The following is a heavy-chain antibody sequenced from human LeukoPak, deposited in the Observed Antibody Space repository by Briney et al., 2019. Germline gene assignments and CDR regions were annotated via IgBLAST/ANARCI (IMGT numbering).Heavy chain of an antibody. CDR2: IIPIFGTA. D-gene: IGHD6-25*01. V-gene: IGHV1-69*05. Sequence: GASVKVSCKASGYTFTSYAISWVRQAPGQGLEWMGGIIPIFGTANYAQKFQGRVTITTDESTSTAYMELSSLRSEDTAVYYCARGDHDWGFSSGAFDIWGQGTMVTVSS. CDR1: GYTFTSYA. J-gene: IGHJ3*02. CDR3: ARGDHDWGFSSGAFDI.